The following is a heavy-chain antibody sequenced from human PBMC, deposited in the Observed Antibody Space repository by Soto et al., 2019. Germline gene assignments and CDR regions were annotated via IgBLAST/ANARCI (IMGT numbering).Heavy chain of an antibody. Sequence: SLRLSCAASGFTFSSYAMHWVRQAPGKGLECVAVISYDGSNKYYADSVKGRFTISRDNSKNTLYLQMNSLRAEDTAVYYCARDYRYYYDSSAYPHYWGQGTLVTVSS. CDR1: GFTFSSYA. J-gene: IGHJ4*02. D-gene: IGHD3-22*01. CDR2: ISYDGSNK. V-gene: IGHV3-30-3*01. CDR3: ARDYRYYYDSSAYPHY.